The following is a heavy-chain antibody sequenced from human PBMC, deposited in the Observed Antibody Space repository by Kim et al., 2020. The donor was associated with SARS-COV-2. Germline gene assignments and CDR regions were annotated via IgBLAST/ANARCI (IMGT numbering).Heavy chain of an antibody. CDR3: ANSPESYGDYGWYFHY. CDR2: ISGSGGST. V-gene: IGHV3-23*01. CDR1: GFTFSSYA. J-gene: IGHJ4*02. Sequence: GGSLRLSCAASGFTFSSYAMSWVRQAPGKGLEWVSAISGSGGSTYYADSVKGRFTISRDNSKNTLYLQMNSLRAEDTAVYYCANSPESYGDYGWYFHYWGQGTLVTVSS. D-gene: IGHD4-17*01.